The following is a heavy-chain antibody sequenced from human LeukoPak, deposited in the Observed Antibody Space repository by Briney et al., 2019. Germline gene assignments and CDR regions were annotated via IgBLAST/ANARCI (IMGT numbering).Heavy chain of an antibody. CDR2: IYTSGST. Sequence: SETLSLTCTVSGGSISSYYWSWIRQPAGKGLEWIGRIYTSGSTNYNPSLKSRVTISVDTSKNQFSLKLSSVTAADTAVYYCARLTGDIYGSGSYYNLLFDYWGQGTLVTVSS. CDR1: GGSISSYY. J-gene: IGHJ4*02. CDR3: ARLTGDIYGSGSYYNLLFDY. V-gene: IGHV4-4*07. D-gene: IGHD3-10*01.